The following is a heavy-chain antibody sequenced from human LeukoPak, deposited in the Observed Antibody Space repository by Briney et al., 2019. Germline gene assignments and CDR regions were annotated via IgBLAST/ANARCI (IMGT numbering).Heavy chain of an antibody. CDR3: ARFQGGNNRCYFDI. J-gene: IGHJ3*02. D-gene: IGHD2-2*01. CDR1: GYSFTSYW. V-gene: IGHV5-51*01. Sequence: GESLKISCDTSGYSFTSYWIGWVRQMPAKGLEWMGIIYPGDFDTRYSPSFQGQVTISADKSISTAYMQWISLEASDTAMYYCARFQGGNNRCYFDIWGQGTLVIVSS. CDR2: IYPGDFDT.